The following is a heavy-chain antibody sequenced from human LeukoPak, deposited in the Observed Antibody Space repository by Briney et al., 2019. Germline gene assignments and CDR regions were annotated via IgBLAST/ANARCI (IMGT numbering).Heavy chain of an antibody. CDR2: IKPDGSGK. D-gene: IGHD3-10*01. CDR1: GFTLSTYW. Sequence: PGGSLRLSCVASGFTLSTYWMTWVRRAPGKGLEWVANIKPDGSGKYFVDSVRGRFTISRDNVENSLYLQMNSLRAEDTAVYYCVRGSSGTVVRGVSWAWFDPWGQGTLVTVSS. V-gene: IGHV3-7*05. J-gene: IGHJ5*02. CDR3: VRGSSGTVVRGVSWAWFDP.